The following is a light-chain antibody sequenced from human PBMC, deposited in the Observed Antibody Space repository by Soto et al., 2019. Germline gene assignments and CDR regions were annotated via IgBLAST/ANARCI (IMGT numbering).Light chain of an antibody. Sequence: DIQMTQSPTSLSASVGDRVTITCRASQGIRNFVAWYQQKPGKAPKLLSYAASTLQSGVPSRLSGSASGTDFTITINSLPPEDVATYSCQKYSSVPVFGPGTKVEIK. CDR2: AAS. V-gene: IGKV1-27*01. CDR3: QKYSSVPV. CDR1: QGIRNF. J-gene: IGKJ3*01.